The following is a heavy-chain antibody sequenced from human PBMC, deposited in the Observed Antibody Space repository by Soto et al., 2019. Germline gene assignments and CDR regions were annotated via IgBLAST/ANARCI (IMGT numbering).Heavy chain of an antibody. D-gene: IGHD2-15*01. V-gene: IGHV3-33*01. CDR3: ASLYLGYCSGGSCYSEDY. CDR2: IWYDGSNK. CDR1: GFTFSSYG. Sequence: QVQLVESGGGVVQPGRSLRLSCAASGFTFSSYGMHWVRQAPGKGLEWVAVIWYDGSNKYHADSVKGRFTISRDNSKNTLYLQMNSLRAEDTAVYYCASLYLGYCSGGSCYSEDYWGQGTLVTVSS. J-gene: IGHJ4*02.